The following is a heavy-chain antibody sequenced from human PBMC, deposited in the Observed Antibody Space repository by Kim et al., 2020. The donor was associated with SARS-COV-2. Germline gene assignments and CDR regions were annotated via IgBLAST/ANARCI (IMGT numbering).Heavy chain of an antibody. CDR3: ARHVSGGELFDY. J-gene: IGHJ4*02. CDR2: IYYSGST. CDR1: GGSISSSSYY. V-gene: IGHV4-39*01. D-gene: IGHD1-26*01. Sequence: SETLSLTCTVSGGSISSSSYYWGWIRQPPGKGLESIGSIYYSGSTYYNPSLKSRVTISVDTSKNQFSLKLSSVTAADTAVYYCARHVSGGELFDYWGQGT.